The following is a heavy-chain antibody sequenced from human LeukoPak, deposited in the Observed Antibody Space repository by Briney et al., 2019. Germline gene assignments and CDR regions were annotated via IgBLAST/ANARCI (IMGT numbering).Heavy chain of an antibody. CDR1: GGSISSGDYY. D-gene: IGHD3-10*01. CDR3: ARERGSNWFDP. CDR2: IYYSGST. V-gene: IGHV4-30-4*01. Sequence: SQTLSLTCTVSGGSISSGDYYWSWIRQPPGKSLEWIGYIYYSGSTYYNPSLKSRVTISVDTSKNQFSLKLSSVTAADTAVYYCARERGSNWFDPWGQGTLVTVSP. J-gene: IGHJ5*02.